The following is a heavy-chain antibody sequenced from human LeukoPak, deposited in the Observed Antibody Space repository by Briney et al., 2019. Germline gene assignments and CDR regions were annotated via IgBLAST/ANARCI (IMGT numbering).Heavy chain of an antibody. CDR3: ARGALLWSGHLDYFDY. J-gene: IGHJ4*02. CDR1: GGSISSGGYS. CDR2: IYHSGST. D-gene: IGHD3-3*01. V-gene: IGHV4-30-2*01. Sequence: SETLSLTCAVSGGSISSGGYSWSWIRQPPGKGLEWIGYIYHSGSTYYNPSLKSRVTISVDRSKNQFSLKLSSVTAADTAVYYCARGALLWSGHLDYFDYWGQGTLVTVSS.